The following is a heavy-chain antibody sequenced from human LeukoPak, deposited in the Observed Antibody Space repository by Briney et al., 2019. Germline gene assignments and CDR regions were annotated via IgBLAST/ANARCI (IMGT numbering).Heavy chain of an antibody. CDR1: GFTFSNYW. Sequence: GGSLRLSCAASGFTFSNYWGWVRQAPGKGLEWVAVISYDGSNKYYADSVKGRFTISRDNSKNTLYLQMNSLRAEDTTVYYCARDRVGAFDIWGQGTMVTVSS. V-gene: IGHV3-30*03. CDR3: ARDRVGAFDI. J-gene: IGHJ3*02. CDR2: ISYDGSNK. D-gene: IGHD3-10*01.